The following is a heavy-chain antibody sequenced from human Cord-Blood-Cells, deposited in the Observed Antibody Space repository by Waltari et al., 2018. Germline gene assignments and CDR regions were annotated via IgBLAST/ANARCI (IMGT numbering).Heavy chain of an antibody. D-gene: IGHD6-13*01. J-gene: IGHJ4*02. CDR2: ISYDGSNK. V-gene: IGHV3-30-3*01. CDR1: GFTFSSYA. CDR3: ARESGSSWYYFDY. Sequence: QVQLVESGGGVVQPGRSLRLSCAASGFTFSSYAMHWVRQAPGKGLEWVAVISYDGSNKYYADSVKGRFTISRDNSKNTLYLQMNSLRAEDTAVYYCARESGSSWYYFDYWGQGTLVTVSS.